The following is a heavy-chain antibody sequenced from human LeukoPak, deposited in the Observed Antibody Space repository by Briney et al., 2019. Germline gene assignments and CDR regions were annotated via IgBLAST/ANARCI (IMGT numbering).Heavy chain of an antibody. CDR1: GFTFSSYA. V-gene: IGHV3-30-3*01. D-gene: IGHD3-3*01. J-gene: IGHJ4*02. CDR2: ISYDGSNK. CDR3: ARGADFLYYFDY. Sequence: GGSLRLSCAASGFTFSSYAMHWVRQAPGKGLEWVAVISYDGSNKYYAGSVKGRFTISRDNSKNTLYLQMNSLRAEDTAVYYCARGADFLYYFDYWGQGTLVTVSS.